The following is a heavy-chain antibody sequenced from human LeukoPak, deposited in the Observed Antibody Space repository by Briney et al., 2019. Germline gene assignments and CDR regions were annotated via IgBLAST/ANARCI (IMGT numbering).Heavy chain of an antibody. J-gene: IGHJ4*02. CDR2: IYSGGST. V-gene: IGHV3-66*01. CDR3: ARRVWGSYRHRGYYFDY. D-gene: IGHD3-16*02. CDR1: GFTFSSYG. Sequence: PGGSLRLSCAASGFTFSSYGMHWVRQAPGKGLEWVSVIYSGGSTYYADSVKGRFTISRDNSKNTLYLQMNSLRAEDTAVYYCARRVWGSYRHRGYYFDYWGQGTLVTVSS.